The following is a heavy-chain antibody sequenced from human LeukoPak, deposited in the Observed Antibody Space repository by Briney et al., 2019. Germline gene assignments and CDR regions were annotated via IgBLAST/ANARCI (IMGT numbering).Heavy chain of an antibody. D-gene: IGHD3-3*01. V-gene: IGHV3-21*01. CDR2: INHHSGFI. CDR1: GFAFNTYA. Sequence: GGSLRLSCAASGFAFNTYAMNWVRQAPGKGLEWVSSINHHSGFIYYADSVKGRFTISRDNAQSSLYLQMNSLRAEDTAVYYCARDSTYDFWSGYLYPPDYWGQGTLVTASS. J-gene: IGHJ4*02. CDR3: ARDSTYDFWSGYLYPPDY.